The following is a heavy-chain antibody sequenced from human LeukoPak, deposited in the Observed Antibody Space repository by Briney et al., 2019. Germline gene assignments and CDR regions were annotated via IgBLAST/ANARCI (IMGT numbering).Heavy chain of an antibody. CDR1: GFTFSSYS. D-gene: IGHD1-14*01. CDR2: ISSSSSYI. CDR3: ARDWNHGFDP. Sequence: GGSLRLSCAASGFTFSSYSMNWVRQAPGKGLEWVSSISSSSSYIYYEDSVKGRFTISRDNAKNSLYLQMNSLRAEDTAVYYCARDWNHGFDPWGQGTLVTVSS. V-gene: IGHV3-21*01. J-gene: IGHJ5*02.